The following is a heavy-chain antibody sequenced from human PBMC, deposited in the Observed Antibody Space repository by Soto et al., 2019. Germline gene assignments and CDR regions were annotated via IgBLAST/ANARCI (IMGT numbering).Heavy chain of an antibody. CDR3: ARDEAYCSGGSCYSAYYYYGMDV. Sequence: GXSVEVSCRASGYTFTSYGISWVRQAPGQGLEWMGWISAYNGNTNYAQKLQGRVTMTTDTSTSTAYMELRSLRSDETAVYYCARDEAYCSGGSCYSAYYYYGMDVWGQGTKVTVYS. J-gene: IGHJ6*02. D-gene: IGHD2-15*01. CDR2: ISAYNGNT. V-gene: IGHV1-18*01. CDR1: GYTFTSYG.